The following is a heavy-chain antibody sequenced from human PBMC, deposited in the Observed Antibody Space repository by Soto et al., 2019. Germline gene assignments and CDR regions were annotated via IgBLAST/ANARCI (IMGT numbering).Heavy chain of an antibody. J-gene: IGHJ5*02. CDR2: IIPIFGSA. D-gene: IGHD3-16*01. CDR1: GGTFSNYA. V-gene: IGHV1-69*15. Sequence: QVQLVQSGAEVKKPGSSVKVSCKASGGTFSNYAITWVRQAPGQGLEWLGRIIPIFGSANYAQKFQGRVTITADDSTTTAYMELSSLRSDDTAVYYCAKDGGKDGDFGNWFDPWGHGTLVTVAS. CDR3: AKDGGKDGDFGNWFDP.